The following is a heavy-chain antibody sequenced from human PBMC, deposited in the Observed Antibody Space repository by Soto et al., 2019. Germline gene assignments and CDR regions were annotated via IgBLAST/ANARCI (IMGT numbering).Heavy chain of an antibody. CDR3: GRGGSNSPTGMDV. J-gene: IGHJ6*02. D-gene: IGHD4-4*01. V-gene: IGHV3-74*01. Sequence: EVQLAESGGGLVQPGGSLRLSGAASGFTVSPYWMHWVRQAPGQGLVWVSRINPDGSSTNYADSVKGRFTISRDNAKNTLYLQMNSLRAEDTAVYYCGRGGSNSPTGMDVWGQGTTVTVSS. CDR1: GFTVSPYW. CDR2: INPDGSST.